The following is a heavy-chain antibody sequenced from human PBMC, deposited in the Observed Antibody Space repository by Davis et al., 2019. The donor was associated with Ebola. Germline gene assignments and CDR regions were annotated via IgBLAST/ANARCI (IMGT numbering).Heavy chain of an antibody. CDR2: IYYSGTT. D-gene: IGHD3-16*01. V-gene: IGHV4-59*08. J-gene: IGHJ2*01. CDR1: GGSISGYF. Sequence: PSETLSLTCIVSGGSISGYFWSWIRQTPGKGLEWIGYIYYSGTTKYNPSLNSRVTISVDMSRNQFSLKLSSVTAADTAVYYCARHLGIYWYFDLWGRGTLVTVSS. CDR3: ARHLGIYWYFDL.